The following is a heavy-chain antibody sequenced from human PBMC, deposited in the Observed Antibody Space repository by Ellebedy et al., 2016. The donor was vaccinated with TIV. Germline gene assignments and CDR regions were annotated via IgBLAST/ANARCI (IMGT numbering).Heavy chain of an antibody. V-gene: IGHV3-23*01. CDR1: GFTFSSYD. Sequence: GESLKISCAASGFTFSSYDMHWVRQAPGKGLEWVSTISDSGGNKHFPDSVKGRFTISRDNSRNTVYLQMNNLRAEDTAVYYCARDSGRRRSWDNDYWGQGTLVTVSS. D-gene: IGHD3-10*01. J-gene: IGHJ4*02. CDR3: ARDSGRRRSWDNDY. CDR2: ISDSGGNK.